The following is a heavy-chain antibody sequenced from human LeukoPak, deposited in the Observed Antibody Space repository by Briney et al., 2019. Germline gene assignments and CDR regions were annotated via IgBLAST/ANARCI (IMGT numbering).Heavy chain of an antibody. V-gene: IGHV3-7*01. Sequence: HPGGSLRLSCAASGFTFSSYWMSWVRQAPGKGLEWVANIKQDGSEKYYVDSVKGRFTIYRDNAKNSLYLQMNSLRAEDTAVYYCASTRYQLPTYAFDIWGQGTMVTVSS. J-gene: IGHJ3*02. CDR2: IKQDGSEK. CDR3: ASTRYQLPTYAFDI. CDR1: GFTFSSYW. D-gene: IGHD2-2*01.